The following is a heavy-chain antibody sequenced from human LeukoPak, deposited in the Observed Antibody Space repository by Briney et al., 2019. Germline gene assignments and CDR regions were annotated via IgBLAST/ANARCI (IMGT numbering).Heavy chain of an antibody. CDR3: AKHRYSSAWDYFDY. J-gene: IGHJ4*02. Sequence: PWGSLRLSCAASGFTFSSYAMSWVRQAPGKGLEWVSGGSGSGGSTYYADSVKGRFTISRDNSKNTLYLQMNSLRAEDTAVYYCAKHRYSSAWDYFDYWGQGTLVTVSS. CDR1: GFTFSSYA. CDR2: GSGSGGST. D-gene: IGHD6-19*01. V-gene: IGHV3-23*01.